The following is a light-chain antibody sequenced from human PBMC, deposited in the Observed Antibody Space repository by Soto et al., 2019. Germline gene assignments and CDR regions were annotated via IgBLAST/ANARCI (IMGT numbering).Light chain of an antibody. CDR3: QQSYSTPIT. CDR2: AAS. CDR1: QTISSW. Sequence: TQMTQSPSTLSASVGDRVTITCRASQTISSWLAWYQRKPGKAPKLLIYAASSLQSGVPSRFSGSGSGTDFTLTINSLQPEDFATYSCQQSYSTPITFGQGTRLEIK. V-gene: IGKV1-39*01. J-gene: IGKJ5*01.